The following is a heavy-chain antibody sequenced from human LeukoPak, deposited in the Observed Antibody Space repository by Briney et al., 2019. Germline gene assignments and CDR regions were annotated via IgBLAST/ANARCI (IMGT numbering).Heavy chain of an antibody. CDR1: GYTFTGYY. J-gene: IGHJ4*02. CDR2: INPNSGGT. Sequence: ASVKVSCKASGYTFTGYYMHWVRQAPGQGLEWAGWINPNSGGTNYAQKFQGRVTMTRDTSISTAYMELSRLRSDDTAVYYCASIGPSYSSGWYPDENFDYWGQGTLVTVSS. D-gene: IGHD6-19*01. CDR3: ASIGPSYSSGWYPDENFDY. V-gene: IGHV1-2*02.